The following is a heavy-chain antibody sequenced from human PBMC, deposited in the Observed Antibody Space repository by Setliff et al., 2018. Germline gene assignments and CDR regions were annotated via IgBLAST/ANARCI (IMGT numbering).Heavy chain of an antibody. CDR1: GFSLNTTGEG. CDR2: VYWDGDQ. Sequence: SGPTLVNPTQTLTLTCTFSGFSLNTTGEGVGWIRQPPGKALEWLEPVYWDGDQRYSPSLNSRLSITKDSSKSQVFLTMTNMDAVDTAKYYCALRRGNEWHLVRWFDPWGPGIQVTVSS. D-gene: IGHD6-6*01. J-gene: IGHJ5*02. CDR3: ALRRGNEWHLVRWFDP. V-gene: IGHV2-5*02.